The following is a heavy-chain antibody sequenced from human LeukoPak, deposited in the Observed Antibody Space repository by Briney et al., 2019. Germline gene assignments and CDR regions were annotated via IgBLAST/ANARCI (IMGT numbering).Heavy chain of an antibody. V-gene: IGHV3-23*01. CDR1: GFTFSSYA. Sequence: PGGSLRLSCAASGFTFSSYAMSWVRQAPGKGLEWVSAISGSGGSTYYADSVKGRFTISRDNSKNTLYLQMNSLRAEDTALYYCARVGNSYGYRVMDYWGQGTLVTVSS. CDR2: ISGSGGST. J-gene: IGHJ4*02. D-gene: IGHD5-18*01. CDR3: ARVGNSYGYRVMDY.